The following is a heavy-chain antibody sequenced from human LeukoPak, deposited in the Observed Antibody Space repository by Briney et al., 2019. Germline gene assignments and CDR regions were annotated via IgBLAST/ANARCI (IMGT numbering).Heavy chain of an antibody. D-gene: IGHD4-23*01. J-gene: IGHJ5*02. V-gene: IGHV1-18*01. Sequence: ASVKVSCKASGYTFTTYGISWVRQAPGQGLEWMGWISAYNGNTNYAQKLQGRVTMTTDTSTSTAYMELRSLRSDDTAVYYCARDLSQRIYGGNWFDPWGQGTLVTVSS. CDR3: ARDLSQRIYGGNWFDP. CDR2: ISAYNGNT. CDR1: GYTFTTYG.